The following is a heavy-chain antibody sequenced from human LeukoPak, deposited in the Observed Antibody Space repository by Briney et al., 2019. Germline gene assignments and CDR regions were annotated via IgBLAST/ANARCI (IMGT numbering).Heavy chain of an antibody. CDR2: IYYSGST. CDR3: ARTAGDDSGSYYADY. Sequence: SETLSLTCTVSGGSISGSSYYWGWIRQPPGKGLEWIGSIYYSGSTNYNPSLKSRVTISVDTSKNQFSLKLSSVTAADTAVYYCARTAGDDSGSYYADYWGQGTLVTVSS. CDR1: GGSISGSSYY. V-gene: IGHV4-39*07. D-gene: IGHD1-26*01. J-gene: IGHJ4*02.